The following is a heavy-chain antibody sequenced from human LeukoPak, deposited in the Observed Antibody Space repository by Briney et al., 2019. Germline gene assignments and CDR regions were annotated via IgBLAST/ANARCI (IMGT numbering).Heavy chain of an antibody. D-gene: IGHD4-17*01. J-gene: IGHJ3*02. Sequence: GGSLRLSCAASGFTFSSYAMSWVRQAPGRGLEWVSAISGSGGSTYYADCVKGRFTISRDNSKNTLYLQMNSLRAEDTAVYYCAKDHPGDGDPQAFDIWGQGTMATVSS. V-gene: IGHV3-23*01. CDR1: GFTFSSYA. CDR2: ISGSGGST. CDR3: AKDHPGDGDPQAFDI.